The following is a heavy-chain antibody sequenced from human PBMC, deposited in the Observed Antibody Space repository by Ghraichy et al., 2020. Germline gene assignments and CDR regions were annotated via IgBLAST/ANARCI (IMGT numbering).Heavy chain of an antibody. CDR3: ATIAVAGTGRTTTFDY. D-gene: IGHD6-19*01. Sequence: GGSLRLSCAASGFTFDDYAMHWVRQAPGKGLEWVPGISWNSGSIGYADSVKGRFTISRDNAKNSLYLQMNSLRAEDTALYYCATIAVAGTGRTTTFDYWGQGTLVTVSS. J-gene: IGHJ4*02. CDR1: GFTFDDYA. CDR2: ISWNSGSI. V-gene: IGHV3-9*01.